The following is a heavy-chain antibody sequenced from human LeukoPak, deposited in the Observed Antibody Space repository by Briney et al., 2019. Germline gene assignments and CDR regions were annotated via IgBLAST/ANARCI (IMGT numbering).Heavy chain of an antibody. D-gene: IGHD4-23*01. CDR2: IGTDGSRT. J-gene: IGHJ3*02. Sequence: PGGSLRLSCAASGXTFSSYWMHWVRQVPGKGLVWVARIGTDGSRTTYADYVQGRFTISRDNAKNTLYLQMNSLRAEDTAVYYCARDKYGGNSNAFDIWGQGTLVTVSS. V-gene: IGHV3-74*01. CDR1: GXTFSSYW. CDR3: ARDKYGGNSNAFDI.